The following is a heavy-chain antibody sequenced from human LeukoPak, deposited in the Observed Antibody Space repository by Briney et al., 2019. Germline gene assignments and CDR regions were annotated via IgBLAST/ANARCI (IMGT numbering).Heavy chain of an antibody. CDR3: ASHRGGPVADRNWFDP. CDR2: ISAYNGNT. J-gene: IGHJ5*02. V-gene: IGHV1-18*01. CDR1: GYTFTSYG. D-gene: IGHD6-19*01. Sequence: ASVKVSCKASGYTFTSYGISWVRQAPGQGLEWMGWISAYNGNTNYAQKLRGRVTMTTDTSTSTAYMELRSLRSDDTAVYYCASHRGGPVADRNWFDPWGQGTLVTVSS.